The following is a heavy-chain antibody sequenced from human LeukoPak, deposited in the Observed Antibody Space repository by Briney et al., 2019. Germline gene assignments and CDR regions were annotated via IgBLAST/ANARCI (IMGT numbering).Heavy chain of an antibody. J-gene: IGHJ4*02. CDR3: ARTPGYYDSSGWH. CDR1: GFTFSSYE. Sequence: PGGSLRLSCAASGFTFSSYEMNWVRQAPGKGLEWVSYISSSGSTIYYVDSVKGRFTISRGNAKNSLYLQMNSLRAEDTAVYYCARTPGYYDSSGWHWGQGTLVTVSS. V-gene: IGHV3-48*03. D-gene: IGHD3-22*01. CDR2: ISSSGSTI.